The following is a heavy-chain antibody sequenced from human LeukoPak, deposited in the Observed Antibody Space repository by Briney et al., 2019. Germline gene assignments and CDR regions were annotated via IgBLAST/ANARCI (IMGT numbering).Heavy chain of an antibody. J-gene: IGHJ4*02. CDR1: GFTFSDYY. D-gene: IGHD2-2*01. V-gene: IGHV3-11*01. CDR3: AARPLMPPRFDF. CDR2: ISSSGSTI. Sequence: PGGSPRLSCAASGFTFSDYYMSWIRQAPGKGLEWVSYISSSGSTIYYADSVKGRFTISRDNSKSTVYLQMNSLRADDTAIYYCAARPLMPPRFDFWGQGTLVTVSS.